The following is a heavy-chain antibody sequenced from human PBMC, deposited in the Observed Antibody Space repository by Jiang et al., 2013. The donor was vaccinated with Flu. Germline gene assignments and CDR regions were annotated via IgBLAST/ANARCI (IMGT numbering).Heavy chain of an antibody. Sequence: GAEVKKPGSSVKVSCKASGGTFSSYAINWVRQAPGQGLEWMGGIIPIFGTSNDAQKFQGRVTITADESTSTGYMELRSLKSEDTAVYYCAGDVSLAVITMGDAFDIWGQGTMVTVSS. CDR2: IIPIFGTS. V-gene: IGHV1-69*01. D-gene: IGHD3-22*01. CDR1: GGTFSSYA. J-gene: IGHJ3*02. CDR3: AGDVSLAVITMGDAFDI.